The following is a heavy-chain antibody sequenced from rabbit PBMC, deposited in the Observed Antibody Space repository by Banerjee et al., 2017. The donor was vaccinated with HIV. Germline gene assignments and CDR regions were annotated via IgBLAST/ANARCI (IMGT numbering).Heavy chain of an antibody. V-gene: IGHV1S45*01. CDR1: GFSFSSSYY. D-gene: IGHD6-1*01. CDR3: ARAGYAGYGYAFNL. CDR2: IYFGSSDST. Sequence: QQQLVESGGGLVKPEGSLTLTCTASGFSFSSSYYMCWVRQAPGKGLEWIACIYFGSSDSTYYASWAKGRFTISKTSSTAVTLQMTSLTAADTATYFCARAGYAGYGYAFNLWGQGTLVTVS. J-gene: IGHJ4*01.